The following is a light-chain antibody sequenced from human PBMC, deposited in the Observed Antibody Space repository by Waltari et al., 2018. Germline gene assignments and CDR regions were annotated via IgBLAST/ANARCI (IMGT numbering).Light chain of an antibody. J-gene: IGLJ2*01. CDR3: ATWDDSLNGHMV. CDR1: YSNIGPNT. V-gene: IGLV1-44*01. CDR2: SSD. Sequence: QSVVTQPPSMSGTPGPRVTISCSGSYSNIGPNTVTCYQQIPETAPKLLIYSSDRRPSGVPDRFSGSKSGTSASLGISGLQSEDEADYYCATWDDSLNGHMVFGGGTKVTVL.